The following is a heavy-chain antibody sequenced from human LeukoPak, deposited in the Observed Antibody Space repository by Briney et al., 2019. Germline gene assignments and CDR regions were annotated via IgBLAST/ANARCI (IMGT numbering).Heavy chain of an antibody. D-gene: IGHD1-1*01. CDR2: IHNSGGT. V-gene: IGHV4-31*03. Sequence: PSETLSLTCTVSGAPIGSSGHYVSWIRQHPGKGLEWIGYIHNSGGTAYNPSLRSRVSISLDTSLNQFSPTLHSVTAADTAVYYCARDFTKNASPDAFDFWGQGTLVAVSS. J-gene: IGHJ3*01. CDR1: GAPIGSSGHY. CDR3: ARDFTKNASPDAFDF.